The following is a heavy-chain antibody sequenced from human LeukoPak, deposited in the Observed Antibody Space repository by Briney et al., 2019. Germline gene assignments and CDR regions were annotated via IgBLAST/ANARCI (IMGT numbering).Heavy chain of an antibody. CDR1: AYTFTGYY. Sequence: ASVKVSCKASAYTFTGYYMHWVRQAPGQGLEWMGWINPNSGGTNYAQKFQGRVTKTRDTSISTVYMELSSLRSEDTAVYYCARDPPGAGVHPGDYWGQGTLVTVSS. J-gene: IGHJ4*02. CDR3: ARDPPGAGVHPGDY. D-gene: IGHD3-10*01. V-gene: IGHV1-2*02. CDR2: INPNSGGT.